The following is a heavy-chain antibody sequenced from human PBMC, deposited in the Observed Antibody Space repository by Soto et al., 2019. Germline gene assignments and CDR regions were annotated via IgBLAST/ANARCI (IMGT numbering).Heavy chain of an antibody. Sequence: QVQLVQSGAAVKKPGDSVKVSCKASGYTFTSYAMHWVRQAPGQRREWMGWINAGNGNTKYSQKFQGRVTITRDTSASTAYMELSSLRSEDTAVYYCARERQGFGELSVYNGFYPWGQGTLVTVSS. CDR1: GYTFTSYA. CDR2: INAGNGNT. CDR3: ARERQGFGELSVYNGFYP. J-gene: IGHJ5*02. V-gene: IGHV1-3*01. D-gene: IGHD3-10*01.